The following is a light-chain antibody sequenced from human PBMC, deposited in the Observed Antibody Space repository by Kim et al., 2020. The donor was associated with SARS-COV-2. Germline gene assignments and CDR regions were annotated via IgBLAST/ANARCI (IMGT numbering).Light chain of an antibody. CDR3: QVWDTDTDDYV. Sequence: APGQTARSTCGGNNIGGHSVPWYQQKPGQATVLVIYYDSDRPSGIPERFSGSKAATTATLTISRVEAGDEADYYCQVWDTDTDDYVFGTGTKVTVL. CDR2: YDS. CDR1: NIGGHS. V-gene: IGLV3-21*01. J-gene: IGLJ1*01.